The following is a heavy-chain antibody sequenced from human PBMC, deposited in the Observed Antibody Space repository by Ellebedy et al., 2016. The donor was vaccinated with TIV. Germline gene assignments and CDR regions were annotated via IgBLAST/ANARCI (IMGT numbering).Heavy chain of an antibody. J-gene: IGHJ6*02. CDR3: AGGSYTPYGMDV. D-gene: IGHD1-26*01. CDR2: SYYIGTT. V-gene: IGHV4-61*01. Sequence: SETLSLTCTVSGGSVSSGSHYWNWIRQPPGKGLEWIGYSYYIGTTNYNPSLKSRVTISEDMSKNQFSLRLNSMTAADTAVYYCAGGSYTPYGMDVWGRGTTVIVSS. CDR1: GGSVSSGSHY.